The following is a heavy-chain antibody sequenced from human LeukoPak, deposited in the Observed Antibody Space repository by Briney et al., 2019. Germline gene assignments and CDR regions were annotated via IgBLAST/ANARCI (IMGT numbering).Heavy chain of an antibody. D-gene: IGHD3-10*01. Sequence: SETLSLTCTVSGGSVSSGSYYWSWIRQPPGKGLEWIGYFYYSGSTNYNPSLKSRVTISVDTSKNQFSLKLSSVTAADTAVYYCASAGSSGSSHYWGQGTLVTVSS. J-gene: IGHJ4*02. V-gene: IGHV4-61*01. CDR1: GGSVSSGSYY. CDR3: ASAGSSGSSHY. CDR2: FYYSGST.